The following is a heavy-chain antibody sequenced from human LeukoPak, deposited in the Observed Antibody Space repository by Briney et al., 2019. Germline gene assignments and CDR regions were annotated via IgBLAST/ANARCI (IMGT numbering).Heavy chain of an antibody. CDR3: ARARYSSSWYTDY. J-gene: IGHJ4*02. D-gene: IGHD6-13*01. V-gene: IGHV4-61*02. Sequence: SQTLSLTCTVSGGSISSGSYYWSWIRQPAGKGLEWIGRIYTSGSTNYNPSLKSRVTISVDTSKNQFSLKLSSVTAADTAVYYCARARYSSSWYTDYWGQGTLVTVSS. CDR2: IYTSGST. CDR1: GGSISSGSYY.